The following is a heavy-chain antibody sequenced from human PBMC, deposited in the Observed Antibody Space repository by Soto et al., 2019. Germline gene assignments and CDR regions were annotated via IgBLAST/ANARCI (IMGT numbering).Heavy chain of an antibody. Sequence: QVQLQEWGTGQVKPSQTLSLTCTVSGGSISSGGYYWSWIRQHPGKGLAWIGYIYYSGSTYYNPSLKSRVTISVDTSKNQFSLKLSSVTAADTAVYYCERVFSDSSSFFDPWGQGTLVTVSS. CDR2: IYYSGST. J-gene: IGHJ5*02. CDR3: ERVFSDSSSFFDP. D-gene: IGHD6-13*01. CDR1: GGSISSGGYY. V-gene: IGHV4-31*03.